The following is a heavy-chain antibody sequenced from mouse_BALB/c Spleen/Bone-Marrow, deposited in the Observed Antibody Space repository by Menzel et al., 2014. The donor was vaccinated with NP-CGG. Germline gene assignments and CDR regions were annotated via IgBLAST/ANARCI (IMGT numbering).Heavy chain of an antibody. V-gene: IGHV14-3*02. Sequence: VQLQQPGAELVKPGASVKLSCTASGFNIKDTYIHWVKQRPEQGLEWIGRIDPANGNTKYDPKFQGKATITADTSSNTAYLQLSSLTSEDTAVYYCARSRDYGSSYYAMDYWGQGTSVTVSS. CDR2: IDPANGNT. CDR3: ARSRDYGSSYYAMDY. CDR1: GFNIKDTY. J-gene: IGHJ4*01. D-gene: IGHD1-1*01.